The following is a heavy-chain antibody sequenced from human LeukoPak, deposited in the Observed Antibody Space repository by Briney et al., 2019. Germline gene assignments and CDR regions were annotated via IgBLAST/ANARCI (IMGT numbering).Heavy chain of an antibody. CDR3: ARMLVHNSGGEAFDC. CDR1: GFTFSSYS. D-gene: IGHD3-10*01. CDR2: ISSSSSYI. Sequence: PGGSLRLSCAASGFTFSSYSMNWVRQAPGKGLEWVSSISSSSSYIYYADSVKGRFTISRDNAKNSLYLQMNSLRAEDTAVYYCARMLVHNSGGEAFDCWGQGTLVTVSS. V-gene: IGHV3-21*01. J-gene: IGHJ4*02.